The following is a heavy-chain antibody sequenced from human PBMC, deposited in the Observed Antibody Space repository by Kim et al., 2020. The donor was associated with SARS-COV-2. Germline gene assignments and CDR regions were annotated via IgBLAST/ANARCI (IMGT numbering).Heavy chain of an antibody. CDR3: ARLLEYSSGWYGADAFDI. Sequence: SETLSLTCAVYGGSFSGYYWSWIRQPPGKGLEWIGEINHSGSTNYNPSLKSRVTISVDTSKNQFSLKLSSVTAADTAVYYCARLLEYSSGWYGADAFDIWGQGTMVTVSS. CDR1: GGSFSGYY. CDR2: INHSGST. D-gene: IGHD6-19*01. J-gene: IGHJ3*02. V-gene: IGHV4-34*01.